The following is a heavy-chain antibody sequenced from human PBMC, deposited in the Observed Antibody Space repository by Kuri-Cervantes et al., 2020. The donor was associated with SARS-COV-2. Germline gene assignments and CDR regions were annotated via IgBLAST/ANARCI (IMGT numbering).Heavy chain of an antibody. CDR1: GGTFSSYA. CDR3: AAYYDSSGYSPLAY. J-gene: IGHJ4*02. V-gene: IGHV1-69*06. Sequence: SVKVSCKASGGTFSSYAISWVRQAPGQGLEWMGGIIPIFGTANYAQKFRGRVTITADKSTSTAYMELSSLRSEDTAVYYCAAYYDSSGYSPLAYWGQGTLVTVSS. CDR2: IIPIFGTA. D-gene: IGHD3-22*01.